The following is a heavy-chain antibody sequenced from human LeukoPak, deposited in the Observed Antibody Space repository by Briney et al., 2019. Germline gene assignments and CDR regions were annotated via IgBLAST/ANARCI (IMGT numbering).Heavy chain of an antibody. J-gene: IGHJ5*02. D-gene: IGHD6-19*01. V-gene: IGHV1-46*01. CDR1: GYTFTSYY. Sequence: ASVKVSCKASGYTFTSYYMHWVRQAPGQGLEWMGIINPSGGSTSYAQKFQGRVTITADKSTSTAYMELSSLRSEDTAVYYCASVLSGIAVAGSFDPWGQGTLVTVSS. CDR3: ASVLSGIAVAGSFDP. CDR2: INPSGGST.